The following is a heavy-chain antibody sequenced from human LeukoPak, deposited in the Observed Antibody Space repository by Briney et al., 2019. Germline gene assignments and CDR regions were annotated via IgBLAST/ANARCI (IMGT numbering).Heavy chain of an antibody. CDR3: ARDPPGSGSYGPLYYFDY. J-gene: IGHJ4*02. V-gene: IGHV1-46*01. Sequence: ASVKVSCKASGYTFTGYYMHWVRQAPGQGLEWMGWINPSGGSTSYAQKFQGRVTMTRDMSTSTVYMELSSLRSEDTAVYYCARDPPGSGSYGPLYYFDYWGQGTLVTVSS. CDR2: INPSGGST. CDR1: GYTFTGYY. D-gene: IGHD5-18*01.